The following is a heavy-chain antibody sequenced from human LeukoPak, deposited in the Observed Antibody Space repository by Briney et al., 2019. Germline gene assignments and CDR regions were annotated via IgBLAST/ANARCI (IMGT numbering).Heavy chain of an antibody. D-gene: IGHD3-22*01. CDR1: GFTFDDYA. J-gene: IGHJ4*02. CDR2: ISWNSGSI. CDR3: AKDPSFLDYDSSGLE. V-gene: IGHV3-9*01. Sequence: GGSLRLSCAASGFTFDDYAMHWVRQAPGKGLEWVSGISWNSGSIGYADSVEGRFTISRDNAKNSLYLQMNSLRAEDTALYYCAKDPSFLDYDSSGLEWGQGTLVTVSS.